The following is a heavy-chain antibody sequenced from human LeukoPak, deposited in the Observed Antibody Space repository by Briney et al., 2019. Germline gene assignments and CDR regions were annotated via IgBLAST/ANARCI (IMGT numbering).Heavy chain of an antibody. CDR2: INHSGST. D-gene: IGHD6-19*01. CDR3: ARVGRSGWYSRLYYGMDV. J-gene: IGHJ6*02. V-gene: IGHV4-34*01. Sequence: KSSETLSLTCAVYGGSFSAYYWSWVRQPPGKGLEWIGEINHSGSTNYNPSLKSRVTISVDTSKNQFSLKLSSVTAADTAVYYCARVGRSGWYSRLYYGMDVWGQGTTVTVSS. CDR1: GGSFSAYY.